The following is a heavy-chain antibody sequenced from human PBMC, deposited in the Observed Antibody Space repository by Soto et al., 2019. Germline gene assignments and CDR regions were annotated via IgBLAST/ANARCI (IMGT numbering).Heavy chain of an antibody. Sequence: QVQLVESGGGVVQPGRSLRLSCAASGFTFSSYGMHWVRQAPGKGLEWVAVISYDGITKYYADSVKGRFTISRDNSKNTLYLQMNSPRAEDTAVYYCAKDNAVYCSGSSCYYGMDVWGQGTTVTVSS. J-gene: IGHJ6*02. V-gene: IGHV3-30*18. CDR2: ISYDGITK. D-gene: IGHD2-15*01. CDR3: AKDNAVYCSGSSCYYGMDV. CDR1: GFTFSSYG.